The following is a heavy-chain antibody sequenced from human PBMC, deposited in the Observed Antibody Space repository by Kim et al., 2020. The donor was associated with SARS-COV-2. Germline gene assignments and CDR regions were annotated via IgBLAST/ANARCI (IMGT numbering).Heavy chain of an antibody. V-gene: IGHV3-23*01. D-gene: IGHD6-13*01. Sequence: GGSLRLSCAASGFTFSGYAMSWVRQAPGKGLEWVSAISGSGGSTYYADSVKGRFTISRDNSKNTLYLQMNSLRAEDTAVYYCARGEDGSSPPSRWGQGTLVTVSS. J-gene: IGHJ4*02. CDR2: ISGSGGST. CDR3: ARGEDGSSPPSR. CDR1: GFTFSGYA.